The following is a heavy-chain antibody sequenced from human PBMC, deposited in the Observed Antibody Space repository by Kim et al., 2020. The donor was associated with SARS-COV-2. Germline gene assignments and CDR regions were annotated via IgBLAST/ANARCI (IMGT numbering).Heavy chain of an antibody. CDR2: IYTSGST. CDR1: GGSISSYY. D-gene: IGHD1-26*01. V-gene: IGHV4-4*07. J-gene: IGHJ3*02. Sequence: SETLSLTCTVSGGSISSYYWSWIRQPAGKGLEWIGRIYTSGSTNYNPSLKSRVTMSVDTSKNQFSLKLSSVTAADTAVYYCARVPVEGATDAFDIWGQGTMVTVSS. CDR3: ARVPVEGATDAFDI.